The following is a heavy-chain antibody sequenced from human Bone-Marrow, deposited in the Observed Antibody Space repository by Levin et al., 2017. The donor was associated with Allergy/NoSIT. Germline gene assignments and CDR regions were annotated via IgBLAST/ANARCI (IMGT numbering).Heavy chain of an antibody. V-gene: IGHV3-73*01. CDR2: IRSKTNSYAT. CDR1: GFTFRGSA. J-gene: IGHJ4*02. Sequence: LSLPCAASGFTFRGSAMHWVRQASGKGLEWVGRIRSKTNSYATAYAASVKGRFTISRDDSKNTAYLQMNSLKTEDTAVYYCTSTIWFGELTIDYWGQGTLVTVSS. D-gene: IGHD3-10*01. CDR3: TSTIWFGELTIDY.